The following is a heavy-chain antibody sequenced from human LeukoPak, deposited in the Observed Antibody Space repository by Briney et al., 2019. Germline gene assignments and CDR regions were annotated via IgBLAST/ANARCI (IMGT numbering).Heavy chain of an antibody. CDR2: IYYSGIT. D-gene: IGHD6-13*01. CDR3: AKRGSNTWSDFDY. Sequence: PSETLSLTCTVSGGSISTYYWSWIRQPPGKGLEWIGYIYYSGITNYNPSLKSRATISVDTSKHQSSLKLNSVTAADTAVYYCAKRGSNTWSDFDYWGQGTLVTVSS. J-gene: IGHJ4*02. CDR1: GGSISTYY. V-gene: IGHV4-59*08.